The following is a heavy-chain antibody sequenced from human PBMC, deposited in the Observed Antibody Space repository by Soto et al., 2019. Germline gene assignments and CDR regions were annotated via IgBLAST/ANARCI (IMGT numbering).Heavy chain of an antibody. J-gene: IGHJ4*02. D-gene: IGHD2-2*01. CDR3: ARVPAAAKKFDD. Sequence: SETLSLTCAVYGGSFSGYYWSWILQPPWKGLEWIGEINHSGSTNYNPSLKSRVTISVDTSKNQFSLKLSSVTAADTAVYYCARVPAAAKKFDDWGQGTLVTVSS. CDR1: GGSFSGYY. V-gene: IGHV4-34*01. CDR2: INHSGST.